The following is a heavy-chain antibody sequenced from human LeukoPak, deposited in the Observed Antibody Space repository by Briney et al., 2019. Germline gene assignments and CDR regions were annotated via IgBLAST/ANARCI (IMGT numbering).Heavy chain of an antibody. CDR3: ARTSGVSAAGSPYYFDY. CDR2: ISPYSGNT. J-gene: IGHJ4*02. Sequence: ASVKVSCKAPGYTFHNYGISWVRQAPGQGLEWMGWISPYSGNTDYTERLQGRVTMTTDTSTTTAFMELRSLRSDDTAVYYCARTSGVSAAGSPYYFDYWGQGTLVTVSS. V-gene: IGHV1-18*01. D-gene: IGHD6-13*01. CDR1: GYTFHNYG.